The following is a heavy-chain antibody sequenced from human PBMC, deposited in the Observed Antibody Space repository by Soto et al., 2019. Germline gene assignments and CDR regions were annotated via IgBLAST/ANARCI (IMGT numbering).Heavy chain of an antibody. CDR1: EFTFSSYS. CDR2: ISSSSSYI. Sequence: EVQLVESGGGLVKPGGSLRLSCAASEFTFSSYSMNWVRQAPGKGLEWLSSISSSSSYIYYADSVKGRFTISRDNAKNSLYPQMNSLRAEDTAVYYCARGEVVAPAAIGAPMDVWGQGTTVTVSS. J-gene: IGHJ6*02. D-gene: IGHD2-2*01. CDR3: ARGEVVAPAAIGAPMDV. V-gene: IGHV3-21*01.